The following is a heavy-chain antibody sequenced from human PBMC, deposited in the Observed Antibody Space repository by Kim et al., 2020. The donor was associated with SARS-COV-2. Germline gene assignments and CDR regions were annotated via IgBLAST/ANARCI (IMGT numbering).Heavy chain of an antibody. Sequence: TNYNPYLKSRVTISVDTSKNQFSLKLSSVTAADTAVYYCARGVNVFPYDYWGQGTLVTVSS. V-gene: IGHV4-4*09. D-gene: IGHD2-8*01. J-gene: IGHJ4*02. CDR2: T. CDR3: ARGVNVFPYDY.